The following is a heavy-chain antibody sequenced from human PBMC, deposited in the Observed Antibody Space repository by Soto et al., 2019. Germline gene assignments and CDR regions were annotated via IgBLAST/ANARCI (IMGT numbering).Heavy chain of an antibody. J-gene: IGHJ5*02. CDR3: ARDPGVAAAGITWLDH. CDR1: GSSLYSYH. CDR2: IHSSGST. V-gene: IGHV4-4*07. D-gene: IGHD6-13*01. Sequence: EALYLTCTGAGSSLYSYHLSWNRQPAGKGLEWIGHIHSSGSTNYNPSLKSRVTMSVDTSKNHFSLRLMSLTAADTAVYYCARDPGVAAAGITWLDHWGQVSLVTVSS.